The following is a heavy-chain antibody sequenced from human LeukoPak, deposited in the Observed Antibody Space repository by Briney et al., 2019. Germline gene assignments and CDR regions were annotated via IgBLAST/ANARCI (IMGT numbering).Heavy chain of an antibody. D-gene: IGHD6-13*01. J-gene: IGHJ6*03. V-gene: IGHV4-61*02. CDR3: ARDRIAAAGPSDYYYYMDV. CDR1: GGSISSGGYY. Sequence: SQTLSLTCTVSGGSISSGGYYWSWIRQPAGKGLEWIGRIYTSGSTKYNPSLKSRVTISVDTSKNQFSLKLSSVTAADAAVYYCARDRIAAAGPSDYYYYMDVWGKGTTVTVSS. CDR2: IYTSGST.